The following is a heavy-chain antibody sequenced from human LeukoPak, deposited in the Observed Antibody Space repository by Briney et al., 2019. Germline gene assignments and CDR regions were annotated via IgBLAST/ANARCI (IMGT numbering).Heavy chain of an antibody. CDR3: ASGVYYDSSGYYYSGGAFDI. Sequence: ASVKVSCKASGYTFTRYAMNWVRQAPGQGLEWMGWINPNSGGTNYAQKFQGRVTMTRDTSISTAYMELSRLRSDDTAVYYCASGVYYDSSGYYYSGGAFDIWGQGTMVTVSS. V-gene: IGHV1-2*02. J-gene: IGHJ3*02. CDR2: INPNSGGT. CDR1: GYTFTRYA. D-gene: IGHD3-22*01.